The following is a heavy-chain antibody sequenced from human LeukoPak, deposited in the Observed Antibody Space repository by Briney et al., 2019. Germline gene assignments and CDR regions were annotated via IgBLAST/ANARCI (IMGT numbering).Heavy chain of an antibody. Sequence: GGSLRLSCATSGFSFSSHAMTWVRQAPGKGLEWVSGLSGSGISPYYADSVKGRFTVSRDNSKNTLYLQMNSLRAEDTAVYYCAKSVSQLVSSSGSDYWGQGTLVTVSS. V-gene: IGHV3-23*01. CDR3: AKSVSQLVSSSGSDY. D-gene: IGHD1-26*01. CDR1: GFSFSSHA. CDR2: LSGSGISP. J-gene: IGHJ4*02.